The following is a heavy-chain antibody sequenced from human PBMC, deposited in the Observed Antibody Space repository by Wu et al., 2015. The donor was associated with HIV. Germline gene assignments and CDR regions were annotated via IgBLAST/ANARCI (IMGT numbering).Heavy chain of an antibody. Sequence: QVQLVQSGAEVKKPGASVKVSCKASGYTFTSYYMHWVRQAPGQGLEWMGIINPSGGSTSYAQKFQGRVTMTRDTSTSTVYMELSSLRSEDTAVYYCVAEGATARTDYWGQGTLVTVSS. CDR3: VAEGATARTDY. V-gene: IGHV1-46*01. CDR1: GYTFTSYY. J-gene: IGHJ4*02. CDR2: INPSGGST. D-gene: IGHD5-18*01.